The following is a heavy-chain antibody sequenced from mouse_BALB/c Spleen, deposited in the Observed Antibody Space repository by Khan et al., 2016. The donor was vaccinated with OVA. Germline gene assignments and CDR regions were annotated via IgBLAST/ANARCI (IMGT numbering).Heavy chain of an antibody. V-gene: IGHV1S132*01. CDR1: GYTFTSYW. CDR3: ARGYFGNYEFVY. J-gene: IGHJ3*01. D-gene: IGHD2-1*01. CDR2: IFPGTGTT. Sequence: QVRLQQSGAEVVKPGASVKLSCKTTGYTFTSYWIQWIEQRPGQGLGWIGQIFPGTGTTYYNENFKGKATLTVDTSSSTAYMQLSSLTSEDSAVYFWARGYFGNYEFVYWGQGTLVTVSP.